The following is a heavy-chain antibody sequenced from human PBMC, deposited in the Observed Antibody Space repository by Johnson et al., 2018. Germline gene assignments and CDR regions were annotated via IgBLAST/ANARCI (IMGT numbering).Heavy chain of an antibody. Sequence: VQLVESGPEVKKPGASVKVSCKASGYTFTSQDINWVRQATGQGLEWMGWMNPINGNTGYAQKFQGRVAMTRNTSRRTAYMELSSLRPDDTAVYYCARGLLRGTYKYDGFDIWGQGTVVTVSS. V-gene: IGHV1-8*01. CDR2: MNPINGNT. CDR3: ARGLLRGTYKYDGFDI. D-gene: IGHD1-26*01. J-gene: IGHJ3*02. CDR1: GYTFTSQD.